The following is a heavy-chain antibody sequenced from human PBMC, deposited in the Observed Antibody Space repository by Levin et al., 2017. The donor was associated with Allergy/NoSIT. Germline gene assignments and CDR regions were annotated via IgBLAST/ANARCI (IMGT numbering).Heavy chain of an antibody. V-gene: IGHV4-59*01. CDR2: IYYSGST. CDR1: GGSISSSY. CDR3: AGGPWGQLGVYNHDGMDV. J-gene: IGHJ6*02. Sequence: SQTLSLTCTVSGGSISSSYWSWIRQPPGKGLEWIGYIYYSGSTNYNPPLKSRVTISVDTSKNQFSLKLSSVTAADTAVYYCAGGPWGQLGVYNHDGMDVWGQGTTVTVSS. D-gene: IGHD6-6*01.